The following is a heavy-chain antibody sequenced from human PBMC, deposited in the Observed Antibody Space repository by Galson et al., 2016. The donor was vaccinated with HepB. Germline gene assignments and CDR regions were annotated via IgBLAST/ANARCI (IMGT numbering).Heavy chain of an antibody. CDR1: GGSVSSESYY. D-gene: IGHD6-13*01. J-gene: IGHJ6*02. CDR2: VFDSGRT. Sequence: SETLSLTCSVSGGSVSSESYYWNWIRQPPGKGLEWVGYVFDSGRTNYNPSLKSRATISVDTSSSQFSLKLSFVTAADTAMYYCAREYTSSWSATYYYGMARWGQGTTVTVSS. CDR3: AREYTSSWSATYYYGMAR. V-gene: IGHV4-61*01.